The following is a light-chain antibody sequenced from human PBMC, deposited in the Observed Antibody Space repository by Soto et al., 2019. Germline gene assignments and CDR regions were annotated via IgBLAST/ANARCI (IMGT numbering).Light chain of an antibody. CDR3: QQYSSYPPT. V-gene: IGKV1-5*01. J-gene: IGKJ3*01. CDR1: QSISSW. Sequence: DSKMRQTPSALASSVGAGVTITCRASQSISSWLAWYQQKPGKAPKLLIYAASTLQSGVPSRFSGSGSGTDFTLTISCLQSEDFATYCCQQYSSYPPTFGAGTKVDIK. CDR2: AAS.